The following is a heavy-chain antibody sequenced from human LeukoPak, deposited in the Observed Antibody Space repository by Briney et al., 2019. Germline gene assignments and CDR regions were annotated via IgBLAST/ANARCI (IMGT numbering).Heavy chain of an antibody. CDR3: ARDAQRGFDYSNSLQY. CDR2: IWSDGTNR. Sequence: GGPLTLSCAATGFTFNHYGMHWVRQAPGKGLEWVAVIWSDGTNRYYSDSVKGRFTISRADSRKTVYLQMNRLRPEDTGMYYCARDAQRGFDYSNSLQYWGQGTPVTVST. D-gene: IGHD4-11*01. V-gene: IGHV3-33*01. CDR1: GFTFNHYG. J-gene: IGHJ4*02.